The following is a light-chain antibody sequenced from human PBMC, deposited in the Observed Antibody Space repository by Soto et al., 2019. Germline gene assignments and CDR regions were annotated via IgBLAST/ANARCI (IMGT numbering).Light chain of an antibody. CDR1: QSISTY. CDR2: GTS. V-gene: IGKV1-39*01. Sequence: DIQMTQSPSSLSASVGDRVTITCRASQSISTYLNWYQQIPGKAPKLLIYGTSSLQGGVPSRFSGSGSGTDFTLTISSLQPEDFATYHCQQYNNWPFITFGQGTRLEIK. CDR3: QQYNNWPFIT. J-gene: IGKJ5*01.